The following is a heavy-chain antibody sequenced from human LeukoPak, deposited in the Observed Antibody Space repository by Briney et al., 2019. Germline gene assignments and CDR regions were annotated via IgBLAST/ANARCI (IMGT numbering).Heavy chain of an antibody. Sequence: SETLSLTCAVYGGSFSGYYWSWIRQPPGKGLEWIGEINHSGSTNYNPSLKSRVTISVDTSKNQFSLKLSSVTAADTAVYYCARHSERWLGAFDIWGQGTMVTVSS. CDR2: INHSGST. CDR1: GGSFSGYY. D-gene: IGHD6-19*01. V-gene: IGHV4-34*01. CDR3: ARHSERWLGAFDI. J-gene: IGHJ3*02.